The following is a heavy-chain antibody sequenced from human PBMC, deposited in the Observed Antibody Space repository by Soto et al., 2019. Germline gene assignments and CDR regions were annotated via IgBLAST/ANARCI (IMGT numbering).Heavy chain of an antibody. CDR1: GGTFSSYA. J-gene: IGHJ3*02. Sequence: SVKVSCKASGGTFSSYAISWVRQAPGQGLEWMGGIIPIFGTANYAQKFQGRVTITADKSTSTAYMELSSLRSEDTAMYYCARGIGLVRMATNRGLAAFDIWGQGTMVTVSS. V-gene: IGHV1-69*06. CDR2: IIPIFGTA. CDR3: ARGIGLVRMATNRGLAAFDI. D-gene: IGHD5-12*01.